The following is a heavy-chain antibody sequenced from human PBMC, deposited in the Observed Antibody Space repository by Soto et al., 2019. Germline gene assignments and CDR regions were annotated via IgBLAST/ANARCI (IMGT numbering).Heavy chain of an antibody. D-gene: IGHD6-13*01. CDR3: AKHSPEYSSSWYWVDYYGMDV. CDR1: GFTFSSYA. J-gene: IGHJ6*02. V-gene: IGHV3-23*01. CDR2: ISGSGGST. Sequence: PGGSLRLSCAASGFTFSSYAMSWVRQAPGKGLEWVSAISGSGGSTYYADSVKGRFTISRDNSKNTLYLQMNSLRAEDTAVYYCAKHSPEYSSSWYWVDYYGMDVWGQGTTVTVSS.